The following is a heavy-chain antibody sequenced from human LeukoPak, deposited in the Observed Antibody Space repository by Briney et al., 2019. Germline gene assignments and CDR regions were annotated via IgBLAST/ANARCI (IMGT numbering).Heavy chain of an antibody. Sequence: GGSLRLSCAASGFTFSSFTMNWVRQAPGRGLEWVSTVSDTGNIHYSDSVKGRFTISRDNAKNSLYLQMNSLRDEDTAVYYCARDGLHTAHFDYWGQGTLVTVSS. J-gene: IGHJ4*02. CDR3: ARDGLHTAHFDY. CDR1: GFTFSSFT. CDR2: VSDTGNI. V-gene: IGHV3-48*02. D-gene: IGHD5-18*01.